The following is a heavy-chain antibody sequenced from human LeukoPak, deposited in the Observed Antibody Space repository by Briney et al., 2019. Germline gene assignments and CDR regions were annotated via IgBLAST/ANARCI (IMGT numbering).Heavy chain of an antibody. J-gene: IGHJ4*02. CDR3: AKIRSVIAVAGTVDY. Sequence: PGGSLRLSCAASGFTFSSYAMSRVRQAPGKGLEWVSAISGSGGSTYYADSVKGRFTISRDNSKNTLYLQMNSLRAEDTAVYYCAKIRSVIAVAGTVDYWGQGTLVTVSS. D-gene: IGHD6-19*01. CDR2: ISGSGGST. V-gene: IGHV3-23*01. CDR1: GFTFSSYA.